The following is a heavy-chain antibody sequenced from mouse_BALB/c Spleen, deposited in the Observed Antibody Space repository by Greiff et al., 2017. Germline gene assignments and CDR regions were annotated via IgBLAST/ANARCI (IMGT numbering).Heavy chain of an antibody. CDR2: INPSTGYT. CDR1: GYTFTSYW. V-gene: IGHV1-7*01. J-gene: IGHJ4*01. CDR3: AREYYAMDY. Sequence: VQRVESGAELAKPGASVKMSCKASGYTFTSYWMHWVKQRPGQGLEWIGYINPSTGYTEYNQKFKDKATLTADKSSSTAYMQLSSLTSEDSAVYYCAREYYAMDYWGQGTSVTVSS.